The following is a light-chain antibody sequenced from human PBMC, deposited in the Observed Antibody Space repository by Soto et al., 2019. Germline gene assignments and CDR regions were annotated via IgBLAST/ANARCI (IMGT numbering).Light chain of an antibody. V-gene: IGKV3-20*01. CDR1: QSVSSNY. CDR3: QQYGNSHRT. J-gene: IGKJ4*02. CDR2: GAS. Sequence: EIVLTQSPGTLSLSPGERATLSCRASQSVSSNYLACYQQKPGQAPRLLIYGASSRATGIPDRFSGSGSGTDLTLTISRLEHEDFAVYHCQQYGNSHRTFGGGTKVEIK.